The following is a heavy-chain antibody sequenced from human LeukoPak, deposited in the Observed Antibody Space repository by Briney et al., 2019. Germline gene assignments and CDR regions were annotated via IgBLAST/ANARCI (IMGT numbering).Heavy chain of an antibody. CDR2: IIPIFGTA. J-gene: IGHJ6*02. CDR1: GGTFSSYA. D-gene: IGHD1-26*01. CDR3: ASPLAPGGYYGMDV. V-gene: IGHV1-69*13. Sequence: SVKVSCKASGGTFSSYAISWVRQAPGQGLEWMGGIIPIFGTANYAQKFQGRVTITADESTSTAYMELSSLRSEDTAVYYCASPLAPGGYYGMDVWGQGTTVTVS.